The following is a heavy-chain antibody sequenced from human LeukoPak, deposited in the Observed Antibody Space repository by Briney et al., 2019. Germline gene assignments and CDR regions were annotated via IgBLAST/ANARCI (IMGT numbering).Heavy chain of an antibody. V-gene: IGHV3-9*01. CDR1: GFTFEDFA. D-gene: IGHD2-21*01. CDR3: AKGYCGGNSCFVDY. CDR2: INWNGGTI. Sequence: GGSLRLSCAASGFTFEDFAMHWVRQAPGKGLEWVSLINWNGGTIAYADSVKGRFTISRDNARNSLYLQMNSLRPEDTALYYCAKGYCGGNSCFVDYWGQGTLVTVSS. J-gene: IGHJ4*02.